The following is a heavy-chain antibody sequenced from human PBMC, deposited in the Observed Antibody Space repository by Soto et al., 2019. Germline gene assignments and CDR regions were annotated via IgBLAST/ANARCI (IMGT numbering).Heavy chain of an antibody. D-gene: IGHD3-22*01. J-gene: IGHJ3*02. Sequence: SVKVSCEEWVGTFSSYAISWVRQAPGQGLEWMGGIIPIFGTANYAQKFQGRVTITADESTSTAYMELSSLRSEDTAVYYCARVQSYYDSSSYSAGDSSDTWREGTLVT. V-gene: IGHV1-69*13. CDR1: VGTFSSYA. CDR2: IIPIFGTA. CDR3: ARVQSYYDSSSYSAGDSSDT.